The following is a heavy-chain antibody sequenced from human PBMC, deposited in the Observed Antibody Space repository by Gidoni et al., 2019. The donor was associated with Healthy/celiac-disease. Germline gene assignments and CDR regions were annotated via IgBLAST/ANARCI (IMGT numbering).Heavy chain of an antibody. CDR2: ISAYNGNT. CDR3: ARGIIITIFGVVIISGMEV. D-gene: IGHD3-3*01. CDR1: GYTFTSYG. J-gene: IGHJ6*02. Sequence: VKVSCKASGYTFTSYGISWVRQAPGQGLEWMGWISAYNGNTNYAQKLQGRVTMTTDTSTSTAYMELRSLRSDDTAVYYCARGIIITIFGVVIISGMEVWGQGTTVTVSS. V-gene: IGHV1-18*01.